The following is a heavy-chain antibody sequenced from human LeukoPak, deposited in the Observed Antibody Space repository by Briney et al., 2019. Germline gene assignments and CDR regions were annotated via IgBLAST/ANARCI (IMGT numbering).Heavy chain of an antibody. V-gene: IGHV3-30*02. D-gene: IGHD5-24*01. CDR2: IRYDGSNK. CDR1: GFTFSSYG. J-gene: IGHJ4*02. Sequence: SGGSLRLSCAASGFTFSSYGMHWVRQAPGKGLEWVAFIRYDGSNKYYADSVKGRFTISRDNSKNTLYLQMNSLRAEDTAVYYCAKGAGGSYGLYYFDYWGQGIVVTVSS. CDR3: AKGAGGSYGLYYFDY.